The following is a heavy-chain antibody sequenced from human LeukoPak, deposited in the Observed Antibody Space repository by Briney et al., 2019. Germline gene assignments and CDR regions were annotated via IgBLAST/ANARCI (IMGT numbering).Heavy chain of an antibody. CDR1: GFTFSSYA. D-gene: IGHD3-3*01. J-gene: IGHJ4*02. CDR2: INSDGSST. V-gene: IGHV3-74*01. Sequence: GSLRLSCAASGFTFSSYAMSWVRQAPGKGLVWVSRINSDGSSTSYADSVKGRFTISRDNAKNSLYLQMNSLRAEDTAVYYCARERSYDFWSGYYSPFDYWGQGTLVTVSS. CDR3: ARERSYDFWSGYYSPFDY.